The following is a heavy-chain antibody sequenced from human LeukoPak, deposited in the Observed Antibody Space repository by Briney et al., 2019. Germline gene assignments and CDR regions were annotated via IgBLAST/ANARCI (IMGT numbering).Heavy chain of an antibody. CDR3: AKDLAVLRFLEWLTSAAFDI. Sequence: PGGSLRLSCAASGFTFSSYSMNWIRQAPGKGLEWVAVISYDGSNKYYADSVKGRFTISRDNSKNTLYLQMNSLRAEDTAVYYCAKDLAVLRFLEWLTSAAFDIWGQGTMVTVSS. J-gene: IGHJ3*02. V-gene: IGHV3-30*18. CDR2: ISYDGSNK. CDR1: GFTFSSYS. D-gene: IGHD3-3*01.